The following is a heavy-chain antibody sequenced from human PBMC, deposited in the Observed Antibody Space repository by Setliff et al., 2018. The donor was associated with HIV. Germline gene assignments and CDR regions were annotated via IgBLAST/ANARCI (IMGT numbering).Heavy chain of an antibody. D-gene: IGHD3-10*01. Sequence: SETLSLTCAVYSGSFSGYRWTWIRQPPGKGLEWIGEINHRGSTTYNPSLRSRVTISVDTSKNQFSLKLSSVTAADTAVYYCATYADRESNRFDPWGQGSRVTAPQ. CDR3: ATYADRESNRFDP. CDR1: SGSFSGYR. CDR2: INHRGST. V-gene: IGHV4-34*01. J-gene: IGHJ5*02.